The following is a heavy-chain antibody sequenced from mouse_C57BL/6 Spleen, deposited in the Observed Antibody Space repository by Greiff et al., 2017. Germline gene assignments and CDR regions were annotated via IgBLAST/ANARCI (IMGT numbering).Heavy chain of an antibody. CDR1: GYTFTSYW. J-gene: IGHJ2*01. CDR3: ARLAYLITGCYFDY. V-gene: IGHV1-69*01. CDR2: IDPSDSYT. D-gene: IGHD1-3*01. Sequence: QVQLQQPGAELVMPGASVKLSCKASGYTFTSYWMHWVKQRPGQGLEWIGEIDPSDSYTNYNQKFKGKSTLTVDKSSSTAYMQLSSLTSEDSAVYYCARLAYLITGCYFDYWGQGTTLTVSS.